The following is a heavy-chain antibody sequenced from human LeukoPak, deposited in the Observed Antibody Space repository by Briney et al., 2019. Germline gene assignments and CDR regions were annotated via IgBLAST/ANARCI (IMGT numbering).Heavy chain of an antibody. CDR1: GGSIGSYY. J-gene: IGHJ4*02. CDR2: IFHSGTA. D-gene: IGHD2-15*01. V-gene: IGHV4-59*01. Sequence: SETLSLTCTVSGGSIGSYYWSWIRQPPGKALEWIGYIFHSGTANYHPSLKSRVTISIDTSENQFSLKLSSVTAADTAVYYCARKVYSFDVFDYWGQGTLVTVPS. CDR3: ARKVYSFDVFDY.